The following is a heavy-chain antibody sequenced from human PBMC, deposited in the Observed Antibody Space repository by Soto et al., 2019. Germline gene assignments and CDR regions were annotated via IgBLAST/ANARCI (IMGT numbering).Heavy chain of an antibody. V-gene: IGHV4-59*01. D-gene: IGHD4-17*01. CDR3: ARGRGDYVRYYYYMAV. CDR2: IYYSGST. CDR1: GGSISRYY. J-gene: IGHJ6*03. Sequence: SDTLSLTCTVSGGSISRYYWSWIRQPPGKGLEWIGYIYYSGSTNYNPSLKSRVTISVDTSKNQSSLKLSSVTAADTAVYYCARGRGDYVRYYYYMAVWGKGTTATASS.